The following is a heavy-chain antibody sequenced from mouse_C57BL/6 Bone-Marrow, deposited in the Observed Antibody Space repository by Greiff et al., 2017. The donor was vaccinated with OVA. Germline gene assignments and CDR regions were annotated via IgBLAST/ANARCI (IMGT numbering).Heavy chain of an antibody. V-gene: IGHV5-6*01. D-gene: IGHD1-1*01. Sequence: DVHLVESGGDLVKPGGSLKLSCAASGFTFSSYGMSWVRQTPDKRLEWVATISSGGSYTYYPDSVKGRFTISRDNAKNTLYLQMSSLKSEDTAMYYCARHGIYYYGSSRDYYAMDYWGQGTSVTVSS. CDR1: GFTFSSYG. CDR2: ISSGGSYT. J-gene: IGHJ4*01. CDR3: ARHGIYYYGSSRDYYAMDY.